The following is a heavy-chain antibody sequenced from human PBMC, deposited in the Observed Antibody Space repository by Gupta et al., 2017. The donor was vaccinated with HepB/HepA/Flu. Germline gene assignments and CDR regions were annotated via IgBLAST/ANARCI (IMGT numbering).Heavy chain of an antibody. CDR3: ARSLLIFGPHNWFDP. Sequence: QVQLVQSGAEVKKPGASVKVSCKTSGYTFPNYAMYWVRQAPGQSLEWMGWINTADGNTKYSQKFQGRVTITRDTSASTVYMELRSLRFEDTAVYFCARSLLIFGPHNWFDPWGQGTLVTVSS. CDR2: INTADGNT. D-gene: IGHD3/OR15-3a*01. J-gene: IGHJ5*02. CDR1: GYTFPNYA. V-gene: IGHV1-3*04.